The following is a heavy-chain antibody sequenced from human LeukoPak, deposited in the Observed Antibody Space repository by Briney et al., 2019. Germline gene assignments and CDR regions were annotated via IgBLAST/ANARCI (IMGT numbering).Heavy chain of an antibody. V-gene: IGHV3-74*01. D-gene: IGHD1-20*01. CDR2: IKSDGITI. CDR3: LRDLNWSLDQ. Sequence: GGSLRLSCAASGFTFSNYMMHWVRQAPGKGLVWVSRIKSDGITITYAGSVKGRFTISRDNAKNTLYLQMNSLRAEDTAVYYCLRDLNWSLDQWGQGTLVTVSS. CDR1: GFTFSNYM. J-gene: IGHJ4*02.